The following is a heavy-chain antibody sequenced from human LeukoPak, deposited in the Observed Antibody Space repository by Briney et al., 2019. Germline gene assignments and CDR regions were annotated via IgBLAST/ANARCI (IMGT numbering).Heavy chain of an antibody. CDR2: INYSGRT. Sequence: SETLSLTCTVSGGSISGSNYYWDWFRQAPGKGLEWIGGINYSGRTDYNPSLNSRVSISVDTSKNQFSLRLSSVTAADTAVYYCARDHSSASYTYYYYYXXVWGXXXTXTVSS. J-gene: IGHJ6*03. CDR1: GGSISGSNYY. CDR3: ARDHSSASYTYYYYYXXV. D-gene: IGHD1-26*01. V-gene: IGHV4-39*07.